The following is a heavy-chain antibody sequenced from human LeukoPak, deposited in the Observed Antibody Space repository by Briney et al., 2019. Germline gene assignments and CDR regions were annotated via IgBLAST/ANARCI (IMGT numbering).Heavy chain of an antibody. D-gene: IGHD2-15*01. J-gene: IGHJ4*02. Sequence: GGSLRLSCAASGVAFSDFWMSWVRQAPGKGLEWVANIRHDGNAKNYVPSVRGRFTISRDNAKNSLYLHMNSLTVEDTAVYYCATSHDSAGNDWGQGTLVTVSS. CDR2: IRHDGNAK. V-gene: IGHV3-7*01. CDR1: GVAFSDFW. CDR3: ATSHDSAGND.